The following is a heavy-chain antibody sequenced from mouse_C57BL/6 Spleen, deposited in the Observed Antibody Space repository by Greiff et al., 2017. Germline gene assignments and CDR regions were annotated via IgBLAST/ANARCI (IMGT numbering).Heavy chain of an antibody. Sequence: EVKLMESGGGLVKPGGSLKLSCAASGFTFSDYGMHWVRQAPEKGLEWVAYISSGSSTISYAAPVKGRFTISRDNAKNTLLLQMTSLRSEDTDWYYCAREITGYAMDYWGQGTSVTVSS. CDR1: GFTFSDYG. J-gene: IGHJ4*01. CDR3: AREITGYAMDY. V-gene: IGHV5-17*01. CDR2: ISSGSSTI. D-gene: IGHD4-1*01.